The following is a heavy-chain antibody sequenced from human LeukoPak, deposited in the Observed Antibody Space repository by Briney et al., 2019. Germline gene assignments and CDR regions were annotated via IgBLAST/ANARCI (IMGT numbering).Heavy chain of an antibody. J-gene: IGHJ5*02. CDR1: AFNFNSYA. CDR3: ARDLTRNSVIFGWFAA. D-gene: IGHD2-2*01. Sequence: GGSLRLSCAGSAFNFNSYALMWIRQAPGKGLEWVSSISSGSNYMYYGGSVKGRFTISRDDAKNSVYLQMNSLTAEDTAVYYCARDLTRNSVIFGWFAAWGQGTQVTAPS. V-gene: IGHV3-21*01. CDR2: ISSGSNYM.